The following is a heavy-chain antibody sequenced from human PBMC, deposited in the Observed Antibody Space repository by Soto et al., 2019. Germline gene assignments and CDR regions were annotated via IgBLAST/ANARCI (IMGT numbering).Heavy chain of an antibody. CDR1: GYTFTSYA. D-gene: IGHD5-18*01. CDR2: INAGNGNT. CDR3: GREYSYIYYYYGMDV. J-gene: IGHJ6*02. V-gene: IGHV1-3*01. Sequence: ASVKVSCKASGYTFTSYAMHWVRQAPGQRLEWMGWINAGNGNTKYSQKFQGRVTITRDTSASTAYMELSSLRSEDTAVYYCGREYSYIYYYYGMDVWGQGTTVTVSS.